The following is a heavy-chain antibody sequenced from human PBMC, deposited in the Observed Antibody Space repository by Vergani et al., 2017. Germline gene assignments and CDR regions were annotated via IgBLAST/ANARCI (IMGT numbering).Heavy chain of an antibody. CDR1: GFTFSSYA. CDR3: AKHDYDFLSGYYALRYFDY. D-gene: IGHD3-3*01. Sequence: EVQLLESGGGLVQPGGSLRLSCAASGFTFSSYAMSWVRQAPGKGLEWVSAISGSGGSTYYADSVKGRFTISRDNSKNTLYLQMNSLRAEDTAVYYCAKHDYDFLSGYYALRYFDYWGQGTLVTVSS. J-gene: IGHJ4*02. V-gene: IGHV3-23*01. CDR2: ISGSGGST.